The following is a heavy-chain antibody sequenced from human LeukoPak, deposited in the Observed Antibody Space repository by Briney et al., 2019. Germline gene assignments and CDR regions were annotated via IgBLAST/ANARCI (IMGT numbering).Heavy chain of an antibody. CDR2: IYSDSRT. Sequence: GGSLRPSCAASGFTVSTNFMSWVRQAPGKGLEWVSVIYSDSRTSYADSVRGRFTISRDNSKNMLHLQMSSLRAEDTAVYYCARELVAGGGRRGMDVWGQGTTVTVSS. CDR1: GFTVSTNF. V-gene: IGHV3-66*01. J-gene: IGHJ6*02. CDR3: ARELVAGGGRRGMDV. D-gene: IGHD6-19*01.